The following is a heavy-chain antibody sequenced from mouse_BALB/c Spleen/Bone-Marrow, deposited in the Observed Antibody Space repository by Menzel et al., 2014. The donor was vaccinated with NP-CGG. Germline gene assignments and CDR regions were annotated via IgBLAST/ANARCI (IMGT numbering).Heavy chain of an antibody. D-gene: IGHD1-1*01. J-gene: IGHJ1*01. V-gene: IGHV1-69*01. Sequence: QVQLQQSGAELVMPRASVKMSCKASGYTFTDYWMHWVKQRPGQGLEWIGAIDTSDSYTSYNQKFKGKATLTVDESSSTAYMQLSSLTSEDSAVYYCARDYYGRGWYFDVWGAGTTVTVSS. CDR3: ARDYYGRGWYFDV. CDR1: GYTFTDYW. CDR2: IDTSDSYT.